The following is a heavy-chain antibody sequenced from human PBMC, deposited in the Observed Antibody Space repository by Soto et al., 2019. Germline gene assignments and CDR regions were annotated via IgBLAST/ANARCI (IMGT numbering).Heavy chain of an antibody. J-gene: IGHJ5*02. CDR1: GGSISSYY. CDR2: IYYSGST. CDR3: ARAPQQLVHMFDP. V-gene: IGHV4-59*01. D-gene: IGHD6-13*01. Sequence: QVQLQESGPGLVKPSETLSLTCTVSGGSISSYYWSWIRQPPGKGLEWIGYIYYSGSTNYNPSLKSRVTISVDTSKNQFSLKLSSVTAADTAVYYCARAPQQLVHMFDPWGQGTLVTVSS.